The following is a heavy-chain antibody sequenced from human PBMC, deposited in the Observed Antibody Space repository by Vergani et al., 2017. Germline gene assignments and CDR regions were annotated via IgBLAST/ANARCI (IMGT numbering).Heavy chain of an antibody. Sequence: QVQLVESGGGVVQPGRSLRLSCAASGFTFSSYGMHWVRQAPGKGLEWVAGISYDGSNKYYADSVKGRFTISRDNSKNTLYLQMNSLRAEDTAVYYCAKLGTSSERFDYWGQGTLVTVSS. V-gene: IGHV3-30*18. CDR1: GFTFSSYG. CDR2: ISYDGSNK. D-gene: IGHD2-2*01. CDR3: AKLGTSSERFDY. J-gene: IGHJ4*02.